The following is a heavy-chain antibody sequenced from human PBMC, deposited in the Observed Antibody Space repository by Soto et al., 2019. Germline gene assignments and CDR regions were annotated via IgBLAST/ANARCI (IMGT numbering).Heavy chain of an antibody. D-gene: IGHD2-15*01. J-gene: IGHJ6*03. CDR2: TYYRSKWYN. CDR1: GDSVSSNSAA. Sequence: KQSQTLSLTCAISGDSVSSNSAAWNWIRQSPSRGLEWLGRTYYRSKWYNDYAVSVKSRITINPDTSKNQFSLQLNSVTPEDTAVYYCASSEILVVAATPAVSYYYYYMDVWGKGTTVTVSS. CDR3: ASSEILVVAATPAVSYYYYYMDV. V-gene: IGHV6-1*01.